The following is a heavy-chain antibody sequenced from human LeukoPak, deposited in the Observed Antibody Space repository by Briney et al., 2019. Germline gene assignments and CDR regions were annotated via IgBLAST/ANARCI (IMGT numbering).Heavy chain of an antibody. CDR2: ISSSGSTI. Sequence: GGSLRLSCAASGFTFSDYYMSWIRQAPGKGLEWVSCISSSGSTIYYADSVKGRFTISRDNAKNSLYLQMNSLRAEDTAVYYCARVVGAIALYYYGSGSPPDYWGQGTLVTVSS. D-gene: IGHD3-10*01. CDR1: GFTFSDYY. V-gene: IGHV3-11*01. CDR3: ARVVGAIALYYYGSGSPPDY. J-gene: IGHJ4*02.